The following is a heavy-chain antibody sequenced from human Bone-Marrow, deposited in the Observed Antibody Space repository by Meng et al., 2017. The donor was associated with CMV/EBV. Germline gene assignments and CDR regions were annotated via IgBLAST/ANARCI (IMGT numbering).Heavy chain of an antibody. D-gene: IGHD6-6*01. CDR1: GFSFNDYG. V-gene: IGHV3-30*03. J-gene: IGHJ4*02. Sequence: GESLKISCAVSGFSFNDYGMHWARPTPGEGLEWLTFITLDGSNTYYADSVKGRFTISRDNSKNTLYLQMNSLRNDDTAVYYCARAMIIAARALDFWGQGTLVTVSS. CDR2: ITLDGSNT. CDR3: ARAMIIAARALDF.